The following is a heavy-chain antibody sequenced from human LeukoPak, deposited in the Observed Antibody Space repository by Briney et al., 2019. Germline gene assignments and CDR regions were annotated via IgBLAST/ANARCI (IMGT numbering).Heavy chain of an antibody. Sequence: GSLRLSCAASGFTFSSYSMNWVRQAPGKGLGWIGYIYYSGSTNYNPSLKSRVTISVDTSKNQFSLKLSSVTAADTAVYYCARLRDGYLNWFDPWGQGTLVTVSS. D-gene: IGHD5-24*01. CDR3: ARLRDGYLNWFDP. CDR2: IYYSGST. J-gene: IGHJ5*02. CDR1: GFTFSSYS. V-gene: IGHV4-59*08.